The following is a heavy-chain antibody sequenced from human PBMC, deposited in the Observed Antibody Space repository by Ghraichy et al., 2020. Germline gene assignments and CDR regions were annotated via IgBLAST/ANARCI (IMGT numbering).Heavy chain of an antibody. CDR2: IKQDGSEQ. CDR3: ARDLGPDSSGYLAY. J-gene: IGHJ4*02. CDR1: GFTFSSYW. D-gene: IGHD3-22*01. V-gene: IGHV3-7*03. Sequence: GGSLRLSCAASGFTFSSYWMSWVRQAPGKGLEWVGNIKQDGSEQYYMDSVKGRFTISRDNARNSLFLQMNSLRADDTALYYCARDLGPDSSGYLAYWGQGTLVTVSS.